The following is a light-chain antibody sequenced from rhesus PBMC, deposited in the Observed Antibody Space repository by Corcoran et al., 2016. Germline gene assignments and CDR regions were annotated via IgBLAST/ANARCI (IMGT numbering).Light chain of an antibody. CDR1: QNINTY. CDR3: LQWYSTPWT. V-gene: IGKV1-22*01. CDR2: KAS. J-gene: IGKJ1*01. Sequence: DIQMTQSPSSLSASIGDTVTITCRASQNINTYLDWYQQKPGKAPKLLIDKASSLQSGVPSRCSGRRSVTDFTLVISSLQPEDLASYDCLQWYSTPWTFGQGTKVEIK.